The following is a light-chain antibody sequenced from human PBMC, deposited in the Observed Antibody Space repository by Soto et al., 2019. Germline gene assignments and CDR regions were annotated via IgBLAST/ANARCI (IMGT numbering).Light chain of an antibody. Sequence: DIQMTQAPCTLSASVGDGVTITWRASQSISGWLAWYQQKPGKAPKLLMYDASSLQSGVPSRFSGSGSGPAFTLTISSLQPEDFATYYCQKSYSSPPTFGQGTKVDIK. CDR3: QKSYSSPPT. V-gene: IGKV1-5*01. J-gene: IGKJ1*01. CDR1: QSISGW. CDR2: DAS.